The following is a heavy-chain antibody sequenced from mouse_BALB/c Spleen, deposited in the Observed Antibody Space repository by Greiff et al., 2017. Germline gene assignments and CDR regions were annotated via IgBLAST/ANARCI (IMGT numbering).Heavy chain of an antibody. J-gene: IGHJ4*01. Sequence: EVQLQQSGAELVKPGASVKLSCTASGFNIKDTYMHWVKQRPEQGLEWIGRIDPANGNTKYDPKFQGKATITADTSSNTAYLQLSSLTSEDTAVYYCARKVSFYAMDDWGQGTSVTVSS. D-gene: IGHD1-1*01. CDR2: IDPANGNT. CDR3: ARKVSFYAMDD. V-gene: IGHV14-3*02. CDR1: GFNIKDTY.